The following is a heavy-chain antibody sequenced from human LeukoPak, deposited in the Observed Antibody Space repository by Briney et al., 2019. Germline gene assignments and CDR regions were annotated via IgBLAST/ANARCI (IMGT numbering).Heavy chain of an antibody. CDR3: ARARMVLIYYYGMDV. D-gene: IGHD4/OR15-4a*01. V-gene: IGHV1-18*01. CDR1: GYTFTSYG. Sequence: ASVKVSCKASGYTFTSYGISWVRQAPGQGLEWMGWISDYNGNTNYPQKLQGRVTMTTDTSTSTAYMELRSLRSDDTAVYYCARARMVLIYYYGMDVWGQGTTVTVSS. CDR2: ISDYNGNT. J-gene: IGHJ6*02.